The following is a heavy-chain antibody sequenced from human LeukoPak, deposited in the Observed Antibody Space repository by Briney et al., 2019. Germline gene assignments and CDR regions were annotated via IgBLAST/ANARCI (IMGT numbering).Heavy chain of an antibody. V-gene: IGHV1-46*01. CDR3: ARRSYDTSVRGWFDP. D-gene: IGHD3-22*01. J-gene: IGHJ5*02. CDR2: INPSGGST. CDR1: GYTFTSYY. Sequence: GASVKVSCKASGYTFTSYYMHWVRQAPGQGLEWMGIINPSGGSTSYAQKFQGRVTMTSDTSTSTVYMELSSLRSEDTAVYYCARRSYDTSVRGWFDPWGQGTLVTVSS.